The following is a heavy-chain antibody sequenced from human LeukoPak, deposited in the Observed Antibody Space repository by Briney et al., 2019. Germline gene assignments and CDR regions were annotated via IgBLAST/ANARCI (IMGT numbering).Heavy chain of an antibody. D-gene: IGHD3-3*01. CDR2: ISAYNGNS. CDR3: ARDGKGRYDFRENAY. J-gene: IGHJ4*02. CDR1: GYNFIIYG. V-gene: IGHV1-18*01. Sequence: ASVKVSCKASGYNFIIYGITWVRQAPGQGLEWMGWISAYNGNSNYAENLQGRVTMTTDTSTSTAYLELRSLRSDDTAVYYCARDGKGRYDFRENAYWGQGTLVTVSS.